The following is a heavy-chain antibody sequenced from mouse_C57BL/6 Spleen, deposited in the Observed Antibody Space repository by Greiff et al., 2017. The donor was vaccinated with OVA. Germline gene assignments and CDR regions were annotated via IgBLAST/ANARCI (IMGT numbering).Heavy chain of an antibody. D-gene: IGHD2-5*01. V-gene: IGHV1-82*01. CDR2: IYPGDGDT. CDR1: GYAFSSSW. CDR3: ARSGYSNGAWFAY. Sequence: QVHVKQSGPELVKPGASVKISCKASGYAFSSSWMNWVKQRPGKGLEWIGRIYPGDGDTNYNGKFKGKATLTADKSSSTAYMQLSSLTSEDSAVYFCARSGYSNGAWFAYWGQGTLVTVSA. J-gene: IGHJ3*01.